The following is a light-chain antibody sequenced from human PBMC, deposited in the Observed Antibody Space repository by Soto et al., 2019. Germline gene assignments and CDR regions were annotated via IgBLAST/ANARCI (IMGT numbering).Light chain of an antibody. CDR1: NIGIYS. J-gene: IGLJ1*01. V-gene: IGLV3-21*02. CDR2: DGS. Sequence: ELTQSPSVSVAPGQTARITCGGNNIGIYSVHWYQQRPGQAPVLVVYDGSDRPSGIPERFSGSNSGNTATLTIGRVEAADEADYYCQVWDNNGGHNYVFGPGTKVTVL. CDR3: QVWDNNGGHNYV.